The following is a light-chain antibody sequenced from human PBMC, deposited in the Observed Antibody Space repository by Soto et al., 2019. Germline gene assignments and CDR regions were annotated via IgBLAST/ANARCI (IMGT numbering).Light chain of an antibody. CDR3: AAWDDSLSAVV. CDR2: WSS. V-gene: IGLV1-47*01. J-gene: IGLJ2*01. Sequence: QSVLSQPPSASGTPGQRVTITCSGHISNIENSHVYWYQQIPGMAPKYLIYWSSRRASGVPDRFSGSKSGTSASLAINGFRSEDEADYYCAAWDDSLSAVVFGGGTKVTVL. CDR1: ISNIENSH.